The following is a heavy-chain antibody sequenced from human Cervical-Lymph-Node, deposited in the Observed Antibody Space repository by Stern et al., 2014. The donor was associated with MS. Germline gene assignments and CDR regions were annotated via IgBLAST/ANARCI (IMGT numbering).Heavy chain of an antibody. CDR1: GYNFIDYY. Sequence: QVQLLQPGAEVKKPGASVKVSCKASGYNFIDYYMHWVRQAPGPGLEWMGRLSPNHVGTKYAQKLEGRVSMTGDTSNSTAYMELSGRTSDDTAVYYCARDVGYRGYGLPHYYFGLEVWGQGTTVIVSS. CDR2: LSPNHVGT. D-gene: IGHD5-24*01. CDR3: ARDVGYRGYGLPHYYFGLEV. V-gene: IGHV1-2*06. J-gene: IGHJ6*02.